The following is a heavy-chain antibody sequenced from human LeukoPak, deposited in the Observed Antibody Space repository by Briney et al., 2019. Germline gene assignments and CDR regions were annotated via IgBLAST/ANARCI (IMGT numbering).Heavy chain of an antibody. Sequence: ASVKVSCKASGGTFSSYAISWVRQAPGQGLEWMGGIIPIFGTANYAQKFQGRVTITTDESTSTAYMELSSLRSEDTAVYYCARGRGDCSSTSCRRQYCFDYWGQGTLVTVSS. CDR2: IIPIFGTA. J-gene: IGHJ4*02. CDR3: ARGRGDCSSTSCRRQYCFDY. CDR1: GGTFSSYA. V-gene: IGHV1-69*05. D-gene: IGHD2-2*01.